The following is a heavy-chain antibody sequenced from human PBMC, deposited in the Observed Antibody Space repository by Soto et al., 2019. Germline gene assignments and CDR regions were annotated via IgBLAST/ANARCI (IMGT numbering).Heavy chain of an antibody. Sequence: EVQVLESGGGSVQPGGSLRLSCAASGFTFSNFAMGWVRHAPGKGLEWVSEITGSTGSTYYADSVRGRFFISRDNSKNTLHLQMYSLRVEDTAVYYCVKATSSSPYYMDIWGKGTTVTVSS. V-gene: IGHV3-23*01. CDR3: VKATSSSPYYMDI. D-gene: IGHD2-2*01. CDR1: GFTFSNFA. J-gene: IGHJ6*03. CDR2: ITGSTGST.